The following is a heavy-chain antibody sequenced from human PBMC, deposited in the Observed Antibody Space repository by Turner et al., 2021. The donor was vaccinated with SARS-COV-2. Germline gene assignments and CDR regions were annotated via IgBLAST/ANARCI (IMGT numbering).Heavy chain of an antibody. V-gene: IGHV3-30*18. D-gene: IGHD4-4*01. CDR2: ISYDGNNK. CDR1: GFTFSSYG. CDR3: AKQLGLYSNPMYYFDY. Sequence: QVQLVESGGGVVQPGRSLSLSGAASGFTFSSYGMLWVRQAPGKGLEWVAVISYDGNNKYYADSVKGRFTISRDNSKNTLYLQMNSLRAEDTAVYYCAKQLGLYSNPMYYFDYWGQGTLVTVSS. J-gene: IGHJ4*02.